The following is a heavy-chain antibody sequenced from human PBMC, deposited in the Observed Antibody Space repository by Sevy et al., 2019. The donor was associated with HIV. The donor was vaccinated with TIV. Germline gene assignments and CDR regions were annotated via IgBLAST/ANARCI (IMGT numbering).Heavy chain of an antibody. D-gene: IGHD3-22*01. CDR3: ARWASGYYFDY. CDR1: GGSISSGDYY. Sequence: SETLSLTCTVSGGSISSGDYYWSWIRQPPGKGLEWFGYIYYSGSTYYNPSLNSRVTISVDTSKNQFSLKLSSVTAADTAVYYCARWASGYYFDYWGQGTLVTVSS. V-gene: IGHV4-30-4*01. CDR2: IYYSGST. J-gene: IGHJ4*02.